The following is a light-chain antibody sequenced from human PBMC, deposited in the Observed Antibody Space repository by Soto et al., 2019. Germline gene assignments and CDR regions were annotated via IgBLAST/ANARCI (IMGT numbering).Light chain of an antibody. V-gene: IGKV1-9*01. CDR3: QQLNSYPLIT. CDR2: AAS. CDR1: QGISSY. J-gene: IGKJ5*01. Sequence: DIQLTQSPSFLSASVGDRVTITCRASQGISSYLAWYQQKPGKAPKLLIYAASTLQSGVPSRFSGSGSGTEFTLTISSLQPEDFATYYCQQLNSYPLITCGQGTRLEIK.